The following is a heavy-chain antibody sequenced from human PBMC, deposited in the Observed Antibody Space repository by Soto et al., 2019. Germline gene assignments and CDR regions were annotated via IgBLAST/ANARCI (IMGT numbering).Heavy chain of an antibody. CDR2: ISAYNGNT. D-gene: IGHD3-3*01. Sequence: GASVKVSCKASGYTFTSYGISWVRQAPVQVLESMGWISAYNGNTNYAQKLQGRVTMTTDTSTSTAYMELRSLRSDDTAVYYCARQDQTYDFWSGYYLEYYYGMDVWGQGTTVTVSS. CDR3: ARQDQTYDFWSGYYLEYYYGMDV. V-gene: IGHV1-18*04. J-gene: IGHJ6*02. CDR1: GYTFTSYG.